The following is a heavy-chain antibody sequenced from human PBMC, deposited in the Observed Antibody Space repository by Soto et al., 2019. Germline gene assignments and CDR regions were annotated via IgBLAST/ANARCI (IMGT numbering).Heavy chain of an antibody. CDR1: GYTFTSYG. V-gene: IGHV1-18*04. J-gene: IGHJ6*02. Sequence: GASVKVSCKASGYTFTSYGISWVRQAPGQGLEWMGWISAYNGNTNYAQKLQGRVTMTTDTSTSTAYMELRSLRSDDTAVYYCARNNSSSWYYYYYGMDVWGQGTTVTAP. CDR3: ARNNSSSWYYYYYGMDV. CDR2: ISAYNGNT. D-gene: IGHD6-13*01.